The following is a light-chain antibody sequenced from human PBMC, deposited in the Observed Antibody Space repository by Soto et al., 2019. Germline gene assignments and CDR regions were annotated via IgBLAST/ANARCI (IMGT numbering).Light chain of an antibody. CDR1: SSDVGGYNY. CDR3: SSYTSSITLV. J-gene: IGLJ2*01. Sequence: QSALTQPASVSGSPGQSITISCTGTSSDVGGYNYVSWYQQYPGKAPKLMIYDVSTRPSGVSNRFSGSKSGNTASLTISGLQAEDEADYYCSSYTSSITLVFGGGTKVTVL. V-gene: IGLV2-14*01. CDR2: DVS.